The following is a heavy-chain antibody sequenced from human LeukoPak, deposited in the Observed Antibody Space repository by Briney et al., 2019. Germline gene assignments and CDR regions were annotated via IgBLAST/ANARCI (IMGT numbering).Heavy chain of an antibody. V-gene: IGHV3-66*01. J-gene: IGHJ2*01. CDR3: ARVGSGVWYFDL. Sequence: GGSLRLSCAASGFTVSSNYMSWVRQAPGKGLEWVSVIYSGGSTYYADSVKGRLTISRDNSRNTLYLQMNSLRAEDTAVYYCARVGSGVWYFDLWGRGTLVTVSS. CDR2: IYSGGST. D-gene: IGHD3-10*01. CDR1: GFTVSSNY.